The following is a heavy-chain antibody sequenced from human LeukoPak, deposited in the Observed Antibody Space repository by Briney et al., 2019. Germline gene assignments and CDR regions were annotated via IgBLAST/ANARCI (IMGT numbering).Heavy chain of an antibody. D-gene: IGHD3-22*01. CDR3: ARDAYYYDSSGHDPFDY. CDR1: GYTFTSYG. CDR2: ISAYNGNT. Sequence: GASVKVSSKASGYTFTSYGISWVRQAPGQGLEWMGWISAYNGNTNYAQKLQGRVTMTTDTSTSTAYMELRSLRSDDTAVYYCARDAYYYDSSGHDPFDYWGQGTLVTVSS. J-gene: IGHJ4*02. V-gene: IGHV1-18*01.